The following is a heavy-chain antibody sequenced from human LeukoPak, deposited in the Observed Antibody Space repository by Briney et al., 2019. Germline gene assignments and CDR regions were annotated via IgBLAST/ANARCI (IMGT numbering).Heavy chain of an antibody. J-gene: IGHJ4*02. D-gene: IGHD1-26*01. CDR1: GFTFSSYE. Sequence: PGGSLRLSCAASGFTFSSYEMNWVRQAPGEGLEWGSYISSSGSTIYYADSVKGRFTISRDNAKSSLYLQMNSLRAEDTAVYYCASNSGSAGPLYFDYWGQGALVTVSS. V-gene: IGHV3-48*03. CDR3: ASNSGSAGPLYFDY. CDR2: ISSSGSTI.